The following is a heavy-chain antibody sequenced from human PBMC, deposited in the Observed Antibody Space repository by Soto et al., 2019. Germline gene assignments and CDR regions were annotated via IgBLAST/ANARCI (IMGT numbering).Heavy chain of an antibody. CDR1: GYTFTGYY. CDR3: ARDRGLTSASGSNNWFDP. CDR2: TNPNSGGT. V-gene: IGHV1-2*02. D-gene: IGHD3-10*01. J-gene: IGHJ5*02. Sequence: GASVKVSCKASGYTFTGYYMHWVRQAPGQGLEWMGWTNPNSGGTNYAQKFQGRVTMTRDTSISTAHMELSRLRSDDTAVYYCARDRGLTSASGSNNWFDPWGQGTLVTVSS.